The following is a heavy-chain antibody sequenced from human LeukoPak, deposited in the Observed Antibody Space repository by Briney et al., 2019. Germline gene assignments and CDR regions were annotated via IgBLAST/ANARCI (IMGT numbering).Heavy chain of an antibody. CDR3: ARGDSTVTPKYFQY. D-gene: IGHD4-23*01. J-gene: IGHJ1*01. V-gene: IGHV4-59*01. CDR2: IYYSGST. Sequence: PSETLSLTCTVSGGSISSYYWSWIRQPPGKGLEWIGYIYYSGSTNYNPSLKSRVTISLDTSKNQFSLKLSSVTAADTAVYYCARGDSTVTPKYFQYWGQGTLVTVSS. CDR1: GGSISSYY.